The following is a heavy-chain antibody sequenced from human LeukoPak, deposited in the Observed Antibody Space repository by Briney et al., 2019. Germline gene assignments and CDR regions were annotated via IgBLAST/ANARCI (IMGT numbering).Heavy chain of an antibody. J-gene: IGHJ6*03. CDR3: AREVGGYSSGWYVHYYYYMDV. D-gene: IGHD6-19*01. Sequence: SVKVSCKASGGTFSSYAISWVRQAPGQGLEWMGRIIPILGIANYAQKFQGRVTITTDESTSTAYMELSSLRSEDTAVYYCAREVGGYSSGWYVHYYYYMDVWGKGTTVTVSS. V-gene: IGHV1-69*04. CDR1: GGTFSSYA. CDR2: IIPILGIA.